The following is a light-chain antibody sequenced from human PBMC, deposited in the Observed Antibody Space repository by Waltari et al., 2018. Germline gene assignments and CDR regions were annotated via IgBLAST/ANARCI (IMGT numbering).Light chain of an antibody. Sequence: IQMTQPPPTLSASVGVRLTISSRASQSVGTWLAWYQQKPGKAPKLLIYMASSLDSGVPSRFSGSGSGTDFTLTISSLQPDDFATYSCQQYSSFSTFGQGTKV. CDR3: QQYSSFST. CDR1: QSVGTW. V-gene: IGKV1-5*03. CDR2: MAS. J-gene: IGKJ2*01.